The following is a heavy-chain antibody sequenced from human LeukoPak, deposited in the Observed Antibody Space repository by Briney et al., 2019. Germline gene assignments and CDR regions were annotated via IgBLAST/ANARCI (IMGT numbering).Heavy chain of an antibody. J-gene: IGHJ4*02. Sequence: GGSLRLSYAASGFTFSSYAMHWVRQAPGKGLEWVAVISYDGSNKYYADSVKGRFTISRDNSKNTLYLQMNSLRAEDTAVYYCAKDLGRGYSYGYSPDNWGQGTLVPVSS. CDR1: GFTFSSYA. CDR3: AKDLGRGYSYGYSPDN. V-gene: IGHV3-30-3*01. CDR2: ISYDGSNK. D-gene: IGHD5-18*01.